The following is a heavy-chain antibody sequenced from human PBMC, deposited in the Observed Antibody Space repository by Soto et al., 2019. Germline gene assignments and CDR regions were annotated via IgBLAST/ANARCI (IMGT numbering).Heavy chain of an antibody. Sequence: QLQLQESGPRLVKPSETLSLTCTVSGGSINSGNFYWGWIRQSPGKGLEWIATVYFNGSTYYSTYNSPSFKGRVTLSGETSKNQFSLRLKSVTAADTAVYYCARHEILNDFVDFGWFDPWGQGALVTVSS. J-gene: IGHJ5*02. CDR2: VYFNGSTYYST. CDR3: ARHEILNDFVDFGWFDP. CDR1: GGSINSGNFY. D-gene: IGHD4-17*01. V-gene: IGHV4-39*01.